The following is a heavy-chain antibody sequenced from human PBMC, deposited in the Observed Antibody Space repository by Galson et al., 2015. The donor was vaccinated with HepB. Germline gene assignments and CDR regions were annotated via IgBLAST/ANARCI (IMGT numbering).Heavy chain of an antibody. J-gene: IGHJ4*02. Sequence: SVKVSCKASGYTFTGYYMHWVRQAPGQGLEWMGWINPNSGGTNYAQKFQGRVTMTRDTSISTAYMELSRLRTDDTAVYYCARVLPRWFGDPRFDYWGQGTLVTVSS. D-gene: IGHD3-10*01. CDR2: INPNSGGT. CDR3: ARVLPRWFGDPRFDY. V-gene: IGHV1-2*02. CDR1: GYTFTGYY.